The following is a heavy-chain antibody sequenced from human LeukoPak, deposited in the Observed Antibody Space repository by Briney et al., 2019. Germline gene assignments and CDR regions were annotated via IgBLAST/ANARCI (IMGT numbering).Heavy chain of an antibody. J-gene: IGHJ4*02. CDR2: ISVSGGST. CDR3: AKGSVDTSYIDY. Sequence: PGGSLRLSCAASGFTFSIYAMSWVRQAPGKGLEWVSFISVSGGSTYYADSVKGRFTISRDNSKNTLYLQMNRLRVEDTALYYCAKGSVDTSYIDYWGQGTLVTVSS. CDR1: GFTFSIYA. D-gene: IGHD3-10*01. V-gene: IGHV3-23*01.